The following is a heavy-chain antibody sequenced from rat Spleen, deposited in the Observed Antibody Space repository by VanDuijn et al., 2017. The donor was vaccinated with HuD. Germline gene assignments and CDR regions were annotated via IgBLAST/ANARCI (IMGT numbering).Heavy chain of an antibody. V-gene: IGHV5-20*01. CDR3: TRDDYGYTYDY. CDR2: IRYDGGST. CDR1: GFTFSDYY. Sequence: EVQLVESGGGLVQPGRSLKLSCAASGFTFSDYYMAWVRQAPTKGLEWVASIRYDGGSTYYRDSVKGRFTISRDNAKSTLYLQMNSLRSEDTATYYCTRDDYGYTYDYWGQGVMVTVSS. D-gene: IGHD1-9*01. J-gene: IGHJ2*01.